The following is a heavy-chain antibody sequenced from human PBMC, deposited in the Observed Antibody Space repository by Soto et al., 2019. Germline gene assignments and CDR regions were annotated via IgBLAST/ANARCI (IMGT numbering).Heavy chain of an antibody. D-gene: IGHD6-13*01. Sequence: EVQLVESGGGVVQPGGSLRLSCAASGFTVGNNYMNWVRQAPGKGLECVSLIYSGGSTNYADSVKGRFTISRDNSKNTLCLQMNSLRAEDTAVYYCARDPPGIAAAGGGWGQGTTVTVSS. V-gene: IGHV3-66*01. CDR2: IYSGGST. CDR1: GFTVGNNY. J-gene: IGHJ6*02. CDR3: ARDPPGIAAAGGG.